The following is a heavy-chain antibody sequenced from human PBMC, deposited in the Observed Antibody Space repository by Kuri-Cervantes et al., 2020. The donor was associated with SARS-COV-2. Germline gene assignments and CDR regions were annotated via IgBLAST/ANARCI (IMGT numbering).Heavy chain of an antibody. D-gene: IGHD2-2*02. V-gene: IGHV3-23*01. CDR2: ISGSGGST. CDR1: GFTFSSYA. Sequence: ETLSLTCAASGFTFSSYAMNWVRQAPGKGLEWVSAISGSGGSTYYADSVKGRFTISRDNSKNTLYLQMNSLRAEDTAVYYCAKDLTFVVAAPAVIRATKALPITWGQGTLVTVSS. CDR3: AKDLTFVVAAPAVIRATKALPIT. J-gene: IGHJ5*02.